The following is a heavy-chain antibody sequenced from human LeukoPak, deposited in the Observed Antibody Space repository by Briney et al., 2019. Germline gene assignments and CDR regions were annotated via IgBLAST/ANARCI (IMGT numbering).Heavy chain of an antibody. CDR3: ARYGSRGALAY. CDR2: VSSDGGTL. Sequence: PGGSLRLSCAASGFAFRNHGIHWVRQAPGRGLEWVAVVSSDGGTLYYADSVRGRFSISRDNSKNTVHLQMNSLRAEDTAVYYCARYGSRGALAYWGQGTLVTASS. V-gene: IGHV3-30*03. CDR1: GFAFRNHG. D-gene: IGHD3-10*01. J-gene: IGHJ4*02.